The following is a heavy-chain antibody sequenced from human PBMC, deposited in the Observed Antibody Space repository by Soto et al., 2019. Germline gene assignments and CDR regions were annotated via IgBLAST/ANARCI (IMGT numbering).Heavy chain of an antibody. D-gene: IGHD6-13*01. CDR1: GSTFSSYG. CDR2: ISYDGSNK. Sequence: PGGSLRLSCAASGSTFSSYGMHWVRQAPGKGLEWVAVISYDGSNKYYADSVKGRFTISRDNSKNTLYLQMNSLRAEDTAVYYCAKDRPGIAAAGTLDYWGQGTLVTVSS. V-gene: IGHV3-30*18. J-gene: IGHJ4*02. CDR3: AKDRPGIAAAGTLDY.